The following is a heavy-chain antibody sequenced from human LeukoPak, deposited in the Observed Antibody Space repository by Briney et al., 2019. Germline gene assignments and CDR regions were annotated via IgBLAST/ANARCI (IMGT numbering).Heavy chain of an antibody. Sequence: SETLSLTCAVYGGSFSGYYWGWIRQPPGKGLEWIGSIYYSGSTYYNPSLKSRVTISVDTSKNQFSLKLSSVTAADTAVYYCARQTRFVLRYFDWPDAFDIWGQGTMVTVSS. J-gene: IGHJ3*02. V-gene: IGHV4-39*01. CDR3: ARQTRFVLRYFDWPDAFDI. CDR1: GGSFSGYY. CDR2: IYYSGST. D-gene: IGHD3-9*01.